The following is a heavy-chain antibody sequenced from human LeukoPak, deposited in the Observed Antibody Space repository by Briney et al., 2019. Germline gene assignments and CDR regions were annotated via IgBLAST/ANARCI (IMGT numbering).Heavy chain of an antibody. D-gene: IGHD6-13*01. Sequence: GGSLRLSCAASGFTFSSYWMSWVRQAPGKGLEWVANIKQDGSEKYYVDSVKGRFTISRDNAKNSLYLQMNSLRAEDTAVYYCARSRAAAGQGYYYYYGMDVWGQGTTVTVSS. CDR3: ARSRAAAGQGYYYYYGMDV. V-gene: IGHV3-7*03. CDR1: GFTFSSYW. CDR2: IKQDGSEK. J-gene: IGHJ6*02.